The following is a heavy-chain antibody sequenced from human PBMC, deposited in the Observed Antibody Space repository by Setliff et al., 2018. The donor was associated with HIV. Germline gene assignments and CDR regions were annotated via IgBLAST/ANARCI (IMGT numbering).Heavy chain of an antibody. CDR1: GYTFNDYG. Sequence: GASVKVSCKASGYTFNDYGISWVRQAPGHGLEWMGWISGHNGYTNYAQKVQDRVTMTTDTSTSTAFMELRGLRSDDTAVYYCARDRSSTGDYNEEHLFEYWGQGTLVTVSS. CDR3: ARDRSSTGDYNEEHLFEY. J-gene: IGHJ4*02. CDR2: ISGHNGYT. V-gene: IGHV1-18*01. D-gene: IGHD3-22*01.